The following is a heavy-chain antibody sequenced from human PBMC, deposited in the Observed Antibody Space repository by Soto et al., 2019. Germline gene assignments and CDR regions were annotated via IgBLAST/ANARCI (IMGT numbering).Heavy chain of an antibody. CDR1: GGSVSSGSYY. CDR2: MQSSGST. Sequence: SETLSLTCTASGGSVSSGSYYWSWIRQPPGKGLEWIGYMQSSGSTNYNPSLKSRVTISIDTSNNQFSLKLTSVTAADTAVYYCARDDFWSGYDYWGQGALVTVSS. CDR3: ARDDFWSGYDY. V-gene: IGHV4-61*01. J-gene: IGHJ4*02. D-gene: IGHD3-3*01.